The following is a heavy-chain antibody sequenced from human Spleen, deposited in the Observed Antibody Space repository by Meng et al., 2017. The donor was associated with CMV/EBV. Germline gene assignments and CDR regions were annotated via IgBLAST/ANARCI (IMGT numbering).Heavy chain of an antibody. V-gene: IGHV3-21*01. CDR3: ATRDRELTALSGLYYYYAMDV. J-gene: IGHJ6*02. Sequence: GESLKISCAASGFTFSSYSMNWVRQAPGKGLEWVSSISSSSSYIYYADSVKGRFTISRDNAKNTLYLQMNNLRTEDTALYYCATRDRELTALSGLYYYYAMDVWGQGTSVTVSS. CDR1: GFTFSSYS. CDR2: ISSSSSYI. D-gene: IGHD2-15*01.